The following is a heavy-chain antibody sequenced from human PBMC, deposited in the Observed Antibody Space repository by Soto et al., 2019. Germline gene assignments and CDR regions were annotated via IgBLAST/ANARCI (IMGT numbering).Heavy chain of an antibody. D-gene: IGHD3-16*02. Sequence: LRLSCAASGFTFSSYSMNWVRQAPGKGLEWVSYISSSSSTIYYADSVKGRFTISRDNAKNSLYLQMNSLRDEDTAVYYCARGDYYDYVWGSYRFPNQFDYWGQGTLVT. CDR3: ARGDYYDYVWGSYRFPNQFDY. CDR1: GFTFSSYS. V-gene: IGHV3-48*02. CDR2: ISSSSSTI. J-gene: IGHJ4*02.